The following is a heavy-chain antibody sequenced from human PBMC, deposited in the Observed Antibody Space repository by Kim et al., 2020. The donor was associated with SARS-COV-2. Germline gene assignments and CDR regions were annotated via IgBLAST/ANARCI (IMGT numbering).Heavy chain of an antibody. CDR2: IYYSGST. V-gene: IGHV4-39*07. Sequence: SETLSLTCTVSGGSISSSSYYWGWIRQPPGKGLEWIGSIYYSGSTYYNPSLKSRVTISVDTSKNQFSLKLSSVTAADTAVYYCARYYYGSGSYYSDYWGQGTLVTVTS. J-gene: IGHJ4*02. CDR3: ARYYYGSGSYYSDY. CDR1: GGSISSSSYY. D-gene: IGHD3-10*01.